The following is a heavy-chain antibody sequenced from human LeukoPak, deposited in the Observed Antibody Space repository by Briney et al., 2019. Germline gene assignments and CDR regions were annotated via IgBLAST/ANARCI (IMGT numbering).Heavy chain of an antibody. CDR3: ARDGPLYGSGD. V-gene: IGHV3-30*19. CDR2: ISYDGSNK. Sequence: SCKASGYTFSSYGMHWVRQAPGKGLEWVAVISYDGSNKYYADSVKGRFTISRDNSKNTLYLQMNSLRAEDTAVYYCARDGPLYGSGDWGQGTLVTVSS. D-gene: IGHD3-10*01. J-gene: IGHJ4*02. CDR1: GYTFSSYG.